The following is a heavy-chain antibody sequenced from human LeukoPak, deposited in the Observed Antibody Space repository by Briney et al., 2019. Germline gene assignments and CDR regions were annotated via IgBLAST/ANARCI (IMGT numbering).Heavy chain of an antibody. CDR1: GYTFTSYY. CDR2: INPSGGST. CDR3: ARLFYGGNSKDY. V-gene: IGHV1-46*01. Sequence: ASVKVSCKASGYTFTSYYMHWVRQAPGQGLEWMGIINPSGGSTSYAQKFQGRVTKTRDTSTSTVYMELSSLRSEDTAVYYCARLFYGGNSKDYWGQGTLVTVSS. J-gene: IGHJ4*02. D-gene: IGHD4-23*01.